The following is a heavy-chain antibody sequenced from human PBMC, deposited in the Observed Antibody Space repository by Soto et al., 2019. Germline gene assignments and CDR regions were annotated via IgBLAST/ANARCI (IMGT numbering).Heavy chain of an antibody. CDR3: ASDNITGIFYY. CDR2: INHSGST. D-gene: IGHD2-21*01. J-gene: IGHJ4*02. CDR1: GGSFSGYY. V-gene: IGHV4-34*01. Sequence: SETLSLTCAVYGGSFSGYYWTWIRQPPGTGLEWIGEINHSGSTNYNPSLKSRVTIPVDTSKNQFSLKLTSVTAADTAVYYCASDNITGIFYYWGQGTLVPVSA.